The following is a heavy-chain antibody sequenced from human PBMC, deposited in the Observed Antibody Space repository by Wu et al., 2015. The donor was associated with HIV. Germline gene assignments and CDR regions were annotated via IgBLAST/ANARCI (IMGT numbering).Heavy chain of an antibody. CDR2: INPNSGGT. Sequence: QVQLVQSGAEVKKLGPHEVSXXSGYTFTGYYMHWVRQAPGQGLEWMGWINPNSGGTNYAQKFQGRVTMTRDTSISTAYMELSRLRSDDTAVYYCARDPARGSGSYLIDYWGQGTLVTVSS. CDR1: GYTFTGYY. D-gene: IGHD1-26*01. CDR3: ARDPARGSGSYLIDY. J-gene: IGHJ4*02. V-gene: IGHV1-2*02.